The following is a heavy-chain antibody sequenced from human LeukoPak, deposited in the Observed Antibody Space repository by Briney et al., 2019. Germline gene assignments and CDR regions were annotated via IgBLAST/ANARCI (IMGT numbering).Heavy chain of an antibody. D-gene: IGHD4-17*01. Sequence: GGSPRLSCAASGFTFSNYWMHWVRQAPGKGLVWVSRIDTDGSTTNYAGSVKGRFTISRDNAKNTLYLQMNSLRAEDTAVYYCATMITVTNYYYYYGMDVWGQGTTVTVSS. CDR1: GFTFSNYW. J-gene: IGHJ6*02. CDR2: IDTDGSTT. V-gene: IGHV3-74*01. CDR3: ATMITVTNYYYYYGMDV.